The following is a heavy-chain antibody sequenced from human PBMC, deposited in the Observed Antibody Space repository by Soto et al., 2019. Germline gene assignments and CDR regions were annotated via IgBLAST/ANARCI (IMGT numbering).Heavy chain of an antibody. CDR1: GFSLTTRGVG. J-gene: IGHJ5*02. CDR2: IYWEDDK. Sequence: QITLKESGPTLVKPTQTLTLTCTFSGFSLTTRGVGVGWIRQPPGKALECLALIYWEDDKRYSPSLQSRLSITKDTSKYQVVLTMTNVDPVDTATYYCAHIPNYYQYDWFDPGGQGTLVSVSS. CDR3: AHIPNYYQYDWFDP. V-gene: IGHV2-5*02. D-gene: IGHD3-16*01.